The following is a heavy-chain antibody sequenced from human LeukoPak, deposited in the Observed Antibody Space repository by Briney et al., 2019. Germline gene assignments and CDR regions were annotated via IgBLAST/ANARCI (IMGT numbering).Heavy chain of an antibody. Sequence: GESLKISCKGSGYSFASFWIGWVRQMPGKGLEWMGIIYPGDSDTRYSPSFQGQVTISADKSISTTYVQWSSLKASDSAMYYCASIIVAAAGRGYYYYGMDVWGQGTTVTVSS. CDR1: GYSFASFW. CDR2: IYPGDSDT. D-gene: IGHD6-13*01. CDR3: ASIIVAAAGRGYYYYGMDV. J-gene: IGHJ6*02. V-gene: IGHV5-51*01.